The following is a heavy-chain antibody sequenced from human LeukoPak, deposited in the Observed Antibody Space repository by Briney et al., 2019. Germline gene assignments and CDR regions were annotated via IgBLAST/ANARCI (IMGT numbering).Heavy chain of an antibody. CDR3: ARDYCSSTSCLFDY. J-gene: IGHJ4*02. CDR2: INPNSGDT. D-gene: IGHD2-2*01. Sequence: ASVKVSCKASGYTFTGYHMHWVRQAPGQGLEWMGRINPNSGDTNYPQKFQGRVTMTRDTSISTAYVELSRLRSDDTAVYYCARDYCSSTSCLFDYWGQGTLVTVSS. CDR1: GYTFTGYH. V-gene: IGHV1-2*06.